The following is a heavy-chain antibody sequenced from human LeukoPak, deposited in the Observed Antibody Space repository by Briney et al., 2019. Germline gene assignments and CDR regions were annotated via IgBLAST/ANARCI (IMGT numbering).Heavy chain of an antibody. Sequence: GGSLRLSCAASGFTFSSYEMNWVRQAPGKGLEWVSYIRSSGSTIYYADSVRGRFTISRDNAKNSLYLQMNSLRAEDTAVYYCAELGITMIGGVWGKGTTVTISS. J-gene: IGHJ6*04. CDR1: GFTFSSYE. CDR2: IRSSGSTI. D-gene: IGHD3-10*02. CDR3: AELGITMIGGV. V-gene: IGHV3-48*03.